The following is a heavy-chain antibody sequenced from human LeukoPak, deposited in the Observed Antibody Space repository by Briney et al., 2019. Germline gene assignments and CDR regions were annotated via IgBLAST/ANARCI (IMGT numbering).Heavy chain of an antibody. CDR2: IRYDGNNK. CDR3: AKDLGIAAALPYDYFDY. Sequence: PEGSLRLSCAASGFTFSSYGMHWVRQAPGKGLEWVAFIRYDGNNKYYADSVKGRFTISRDTSKNTLYLQMNSLTPEDTAVYYCAKDLGIAAALPYDYFDYWGQGTLVTVSS. D-gene: IGHD6-13*01. J-gene: IGHJ4*02. CDR1: GFTFSSYG. V-gene: IGHV3-30*02.